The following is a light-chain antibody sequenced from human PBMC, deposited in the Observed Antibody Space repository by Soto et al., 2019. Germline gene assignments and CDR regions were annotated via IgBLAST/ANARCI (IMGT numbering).Light chain of an antibody. Sequence: QSALTQPPSASGSPGQSVTISCTGTSSDVGAYTYVSWYQQHPGKAPKLMIYGVTEQPSGVPDRFSGSKSGNTASLTVSGLQTEDEAYYYCSSYAGSNNYVFGTGTKVTVL. CDR3: SSYAGSNNYV. V-gene: IGLV2-8*01. CDR2: GVT. J-gene: IGLJ1*01. CDR1: SSDVGAYTY.